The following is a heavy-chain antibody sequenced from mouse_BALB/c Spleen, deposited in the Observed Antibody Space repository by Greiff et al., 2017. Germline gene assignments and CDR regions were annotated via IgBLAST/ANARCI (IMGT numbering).Heavy chain of an antibody. CDR1: GYTFTSYW. Sequence: EVQLQQSGTVLARPGASVKMSCKASGYTFTSYWMHWVKQRPGQGLEWIGAIYPGNSDTSYNQKFKGKAKLTAVTSTSTAYMELSSLTNEDSAVYYCTRSGATVVRYAMDYWGQGTSVTVSS. V-gene: IGHV1-5*01. J-gene: IGHJ4*01. CDR2: IYPGNSDT. CDR3: TRSGATVVRYAMDY. D-gene: IGHD1-1*01.